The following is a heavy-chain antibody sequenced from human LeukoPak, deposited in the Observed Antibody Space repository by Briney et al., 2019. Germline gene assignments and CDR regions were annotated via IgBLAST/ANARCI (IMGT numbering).Heavy chain of an antibody. D-gene: IGHD5-12*01. CDR2: ISYDGSNK. J-gene: IGHJ4*02. CDR1: GFSFSSYG. CDR3: AKGSNRGVATIDY. Sequence: GGSLRLSCAASGFSFSSYGMHWVRQAPGKGLDWVAVISYDGSNKYYADSVKGRFTISRDNSQNTLFLQMNSLRAEDTAVYYCAKGSNRGVATIDYWGQGTLVTVSS. V-gene: IGHV3-30*18.